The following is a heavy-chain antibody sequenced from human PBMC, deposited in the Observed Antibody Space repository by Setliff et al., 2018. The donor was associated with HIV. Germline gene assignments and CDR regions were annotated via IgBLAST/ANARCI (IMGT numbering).Heavy chain of an antibody. V-gene: IGHV4-39*07. CDR2: VYYTGSA. J-gene: IGHJ6*02. Sequence: SETLSLTCSVSGDSLSRSPYYWGWIRQAPGKGLEWIGNVYYTGSAFYNPSLKSRVTILVDASRQQFSLRLRSVTAADTAVYYCVRPFFGPGGHYHDVDVWGPGTTVTVSS. CDR3: VRPFFGPGGHYHDVDV. D-gene: IGHD3-3*01. CDR1: GDSLSRSPYY.